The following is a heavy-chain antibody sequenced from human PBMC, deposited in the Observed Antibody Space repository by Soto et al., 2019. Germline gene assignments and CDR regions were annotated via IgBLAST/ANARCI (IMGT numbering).Heavy chain of an antibody. J-gene: IGHJ5*02. Sequence: PSETLSLTCTVSGGSISSSSYYWGWIRQPPGKGLEWIGSIYYSGSTYYNPSLKSRVTISVDTSKNQFSLSLRSVSAADTAVYYCARSSSSSWDRWFDPWGQGTLVTVSS. V-gene: IGHV4-39*07. D-gene: IGHD6-6*01. CDR3: ARSSSSSWDRWFDP. CDR1: GGSISSSSYY. CDR2: IYYSGST.